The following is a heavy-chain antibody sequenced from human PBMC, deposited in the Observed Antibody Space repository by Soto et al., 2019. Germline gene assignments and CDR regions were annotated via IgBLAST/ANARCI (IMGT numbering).Heavy chain of an antibody. D-gene: IGHD5-12*01. J-gene: IGHJ4*02. CDR3: AKVGWI. Sequence: EVQLLESGGGLLQPGGSLRLSCAASGLTFSSHAMTWVRQAPGKGLQWVSTISDSGDSTYYADSVKGRFTISRDNSKNTLYLQMNSLRAEDTAVYYFAKVGWIGGQGTLFTVSS. CDR1: GLTFSSHA. V-gene: IGHV3-23*01. CDR2: ISDSGDST.